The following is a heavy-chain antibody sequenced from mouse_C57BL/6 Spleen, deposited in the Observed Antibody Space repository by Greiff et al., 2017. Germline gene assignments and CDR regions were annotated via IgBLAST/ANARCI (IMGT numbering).Heavy chain of an antibody. J-gene: IGHJ3*01. D-gene: IGHD1-1*01. Sequence: QVQLQQPGAELVRPGSSVKLSCKASGYTFTSYWMGWVKQRPGPGLELIGNIYPSDSETHYNQKFKDKATLTVDKSTSTAYMQLSSLTSADSAVYYCARSYDYGSSPWFAYWGQGTLVTVSA. CDR1: GYTFTSYW. CDR3: ARSYDYGSSPWFAY. CDR2: IYPSDSET. V-gene: IGHV1-61*01.